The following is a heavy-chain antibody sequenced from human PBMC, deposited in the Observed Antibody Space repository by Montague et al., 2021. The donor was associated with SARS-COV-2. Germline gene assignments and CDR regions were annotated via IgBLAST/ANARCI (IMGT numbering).Heavy chain of an antibody. CDR1: GGSISSYY. CDR2: IYYSGST. D-gene: IGHD6-6*01. V-gene: IGHV4-59*01. J-gene: IGHJ4*02. Sequence: SETLSLTCTVSGGSISSYYWSWIRQPPGKGLEWIGYIYYSGSTNYNPSLKSRVTISVDTSKNQFSLKLSSVTAADTAVYYCARGREYSSSAGFDYWGRGTLVTVSS. CDR3: ARGREYSSSAGFDY.